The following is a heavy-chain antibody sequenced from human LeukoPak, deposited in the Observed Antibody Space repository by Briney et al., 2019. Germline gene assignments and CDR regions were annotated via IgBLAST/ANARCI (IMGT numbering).Heavy chain of an antibody. CDR1: GYRFTSHW. CDR3: ARQVVPAARTSYYYYMDV. V-gene: IGHV5-51*01. D-gene: IGHD2-2*01. CDR2: IYPGDSDT. Sequence: GESLQISCQGSGYRFTSHWIGWVRQMPGKGLEWMGIIYPGDSDTRYSPSFQGQVTISADKSISTAYLQWSSLKASDTAMYYCARQVVPAARTSYYYYMDVWGKGTTVTVSS. J-gene: IGHJ6*03.